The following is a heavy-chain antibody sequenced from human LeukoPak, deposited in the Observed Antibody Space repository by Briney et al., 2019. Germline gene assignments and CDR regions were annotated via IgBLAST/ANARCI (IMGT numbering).Heavy chain of an antibody. Sequence: GGSLRLSCAASGFTFSCCAMHWVRQAPGKGLEWVSVVSGPGSVTSYADSVKGRFTISRDNSKNTLYLQMNSLRVEDTAVYYCAKGGYGLNRFDPWGQGTLVTVSS. J-gene: IGHJ5*02. CDR1: GFTFSCCA. CDR2: VSGPGSVT. CDR3: AKGGYGLNRFDP. V-gene: IGHV3-23*01. D-gene: IGHD5-18*01.